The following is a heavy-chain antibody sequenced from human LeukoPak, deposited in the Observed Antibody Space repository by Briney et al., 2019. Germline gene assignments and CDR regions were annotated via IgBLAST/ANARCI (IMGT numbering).Heavy chain of an antibody. Sequence: GESLKISCKGSGYTFTRHWIGWVRQMPGKGLEWMGIIYPGDSDTRYSPSFQGQVTISADKSISTAYLQWSSLKASDTAMYYCARPSDTAMVYYYFDYWGQGTLVTVSS. CDR2: IYPGDSDT. J-gene: IGHJ4*02. V-gene: IGHV5-51*01. D-gene: IGHD5-18*01. CDR3: ARPSDTAMVYYYFDY. CDR1: GYTFTRHW.